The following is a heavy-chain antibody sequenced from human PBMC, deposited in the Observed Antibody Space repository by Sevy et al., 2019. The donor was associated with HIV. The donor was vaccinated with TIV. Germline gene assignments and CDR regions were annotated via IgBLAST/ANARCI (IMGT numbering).Heavy chain of an antibody. D-gene: IGHD4-17*01. Sequence: GGSLRLSCAASGFTFSNYYAMCWVRQPPGRGLGGVDLNSYDGSDKYYEDPVKGGFTISRDNFKNPLFLQMNSLTTEDTAVYYCARPRANYVDHYFFYAMDVWGQGTTVTVSS. CDR1: GFTFSNYYA. J-gene: IGHJ6*02. CDR2: NSYDGSDK. CDR3: ARPRANYVDHYFFYAMDV. V-gene: IGHV3-30-3*01.